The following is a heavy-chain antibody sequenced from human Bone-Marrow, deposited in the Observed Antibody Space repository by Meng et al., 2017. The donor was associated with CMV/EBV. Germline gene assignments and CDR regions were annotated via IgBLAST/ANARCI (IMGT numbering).Heavy chain of an antibody. Sequence: SETLSLTCAVHGGSFSDYYWSWIRQSPGKGLEWIGEINHSGSTNYNPSLKSRVTISVDTSKNQFSLKLSSVTAADTAIYYCARLTILRGLLHVRAFDIWGQGTMVTVSS. J-gene: IGHJ3*02. D-gene: IGHD3-10*01. CDR3: ARLTILRGLLHVRAFDI. V-gene: IGHV4-34*01. CDR1: GGSFSDYY. CDR2: INHSGST.